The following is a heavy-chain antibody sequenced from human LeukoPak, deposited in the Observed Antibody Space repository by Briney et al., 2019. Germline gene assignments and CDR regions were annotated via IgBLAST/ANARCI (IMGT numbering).Heavy chain of an antibody. J-gene: IGHJ4*02. CDR2: IYYSGST. CDR3: ARSWEGMVRGVTYYFDY. V-gene: IGHV4-59*01. CDR1: GGSISSYY. D-gene: IGHD3-10*01. Sequence: SETLSLTCTVSGGSISSYYWSWIRQPPGKGLEWIGYIYYSGSTNYNPSLKSRVTISVDTSKNQFSLKLSSVTAADTAVYYCARSWEGMVRGVTYYFDYWGQGTLVTVSS.